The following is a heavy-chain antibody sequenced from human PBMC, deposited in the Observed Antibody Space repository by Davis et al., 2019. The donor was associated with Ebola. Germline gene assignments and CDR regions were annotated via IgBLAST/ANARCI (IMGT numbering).Heavy chain of an antibody. CDR3: AREFGRSGWSTPDY. CDR1: GFTFSSSA. J-gene: IGHJ4*02. D-gene: IGHD6-19*01. Sequence: GGSLRLSCAASGFTFSSSAMSWGRQAPGKGLEWVSSIGGSGGSTYYADSVKGRFTISRGNSKNTLYLQMNSLRAEDTAVYYCAREFGRSGWSTPDYWGQGTLVTVSS. CDR2: IGGSGGST. V-gene: IGHV3-23*01.